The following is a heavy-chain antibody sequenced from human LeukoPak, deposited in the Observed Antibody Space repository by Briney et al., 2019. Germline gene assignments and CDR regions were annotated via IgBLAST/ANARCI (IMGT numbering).Heavy chain of an antibody. V-gene: IGHV3-23*01. CDR1: GFTLSNYA. Sequence: PGGSLRLSCAASGFTLSNYAMNWVRQAPGKGLEWVSSISGSGTNTYYADSVKGRLTIPRDTSKNTLYLQMNSLRAEDTAVYHCAKFDYGDYWGQGTLVTVSS. CDR3: AKFDYGDY. D-gene: IGHD3-16*01. CDR2: ISGSGTNT. J-gene: IGHJ4*02.